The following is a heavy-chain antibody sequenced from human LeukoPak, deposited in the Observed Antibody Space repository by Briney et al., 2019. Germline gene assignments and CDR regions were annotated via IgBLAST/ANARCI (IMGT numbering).Heavy chain of an antibody. CDR1: GDSVSSNSVT. V-gene: IGHV6-1*01. CDR3: ARRLTQYDCFDP. CDR2: TYFRSTWYN. Sequence: SQTLSLTCAISGDSVSSNSVTWNWIRQSPSRGLEWLGRTYFRSTWYNDYAVSVRGRITVNPDTSKNQSSLHLNSVTPEDTAVYYCARRLTQYDCFDPWGQGILVTVSS. D-gene: IGHD2-2*01. J-gene: IGHJ5*02.